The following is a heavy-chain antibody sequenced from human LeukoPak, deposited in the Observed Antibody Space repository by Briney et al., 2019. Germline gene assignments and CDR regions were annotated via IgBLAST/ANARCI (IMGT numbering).Heavy chain of an antibody. V-gene: IGHV4-61*02. J-gene: IGHJ4*02. CDR3: ARHGRRMVRGNYYFDY. CDR1: GNSISSGDNY. D-gene: IGHD3-10*01. CDR2: IYTSGST. Sequence: SQTLSLTCTVSGNSISSGDNYWSWIRQPAGKGLEWIGRIYTSGSTNYNPSLKSRVTISGDTSKNQFSLRLSSVTAADTAVYYCARHGRRMVRGNYYFDYWGQGTLVTVSS.